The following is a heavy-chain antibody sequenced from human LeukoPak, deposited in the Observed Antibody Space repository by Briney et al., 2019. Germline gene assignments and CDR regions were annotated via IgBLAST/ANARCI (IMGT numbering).Heavy chain of an antibody. CDR1: GGSISSGGYY. CDR3: ARGRYDSSGYEQPDLPNYYYGMDV. CDR2: IYYSGST. Sequence: ASETLSLTCTVSGGSISSGGYYWSWIRQHPGKGLEWIGYIYYSGSTYYNPSLKSRVTISVDTSKNQFSLKLSSVTAADTAVYYCARGRYDSSGYEQPDLPNYYYGMDVWGQGTTVTVSS. D-gene: IGHD3-22*01. J-gene: IGHJ6*02. V-gene: IGHV4-31*03.